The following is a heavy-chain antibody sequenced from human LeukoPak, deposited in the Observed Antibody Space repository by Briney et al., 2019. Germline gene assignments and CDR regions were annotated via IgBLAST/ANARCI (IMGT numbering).Heavy chain of an antibody. CDR3: AKVSVTGAYYFDY. CDR1: GXTFGSYA. V-gene: IGHV3-23*01. Sequence: GGSLRLSCAASGXTFGSYAMNWVRQAPGKGREWVSAMSGSGASTNYADSVKGRFTISRHNSKNTLYLQMNSLRAEDTAVYYCAKVSVTGAYYFDYWGQGTLVTVSS. D-gene: IGHD6-19*01. CDR2: MSGSGAST. J-gene: IGHJ4*02.